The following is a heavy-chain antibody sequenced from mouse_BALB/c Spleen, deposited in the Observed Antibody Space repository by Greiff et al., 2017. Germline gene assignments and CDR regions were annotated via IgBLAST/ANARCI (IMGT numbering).Heavy chain of an antibody. CDR3: ARVSIYYYGSSYWYFDV. D-gene: IGHD1-1*01. CDR1: GFTFTDYY. Sequence: EVHLVESGGGLVQPGGSLRLSCATSGFTFTDYYMSWVRQPPGKALEWLGFIRNKANGYTTEYSASVKGRFTISRDNSQSILYLQMNTLRAEDSATYYCARVSIYYYGSSYWYFDVWGAGTTVTVSS. V-gene: IGHV7-3*02. J-gene: IGHJ1*01. CDR2: IRNKANGYTT.